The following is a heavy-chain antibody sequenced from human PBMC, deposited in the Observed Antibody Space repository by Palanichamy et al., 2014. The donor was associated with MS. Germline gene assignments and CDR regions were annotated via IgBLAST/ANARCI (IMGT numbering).Heavy chain of an antibody. V-gene: IGHV3-7*03. Sequence: EVQLVEVWGRRWCSLGGPVRLSCAASGFTFSSYWMSWVRQAPGKGLEWVASIKQDGSEKYYVDSVKGRFTISRDNAENSLDLQMKSLRDEDTAMYYCARGVFTLDYWGQGTLVTVSS. CDR3: ARGVFTLDY. D-gene: IGHD3-3*01. J-gene: IGHJ4*02. CDR1: GFTFSSYW. CDR2: IKQDGSEK.